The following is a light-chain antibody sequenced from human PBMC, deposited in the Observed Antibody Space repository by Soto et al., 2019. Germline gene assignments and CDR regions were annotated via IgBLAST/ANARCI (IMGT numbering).Light chain of an antibody. Sequence: DIQMTQSPSTLPASVGDRVSITCRASQSINSWLAWYQLKPGKAPKLLIYKASRLQSGVPSRFSGSESGTEFTLTISSLQPDDIATYFCQQYNSYPLTFGGGTKVEIK. J-gene: IGKJ4*01. CDR1: QSINSW. V-gene: IGKV1-5*03. CDR3: QQYNSYPLT. CDR2: KAS.